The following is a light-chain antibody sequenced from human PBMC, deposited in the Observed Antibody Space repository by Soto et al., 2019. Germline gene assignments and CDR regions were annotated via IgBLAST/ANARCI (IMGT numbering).Light chain of an antibody. CDR1: QSISNN. V-gene: IGKV3-15*01. J-gene: IGKJ4*01. CDR3: QQYNRWPIP. CDR2: GAS. Sequence: EIVMTQSPGTLSVSPGEGATLSCRTSQSISNNLAWFQQKPGQAPRLLIYGASTRATGIPARFSGSGSGTEFTLTISSLQSEDFAVYYCQQYNRWPIPFGGGTXVXI.